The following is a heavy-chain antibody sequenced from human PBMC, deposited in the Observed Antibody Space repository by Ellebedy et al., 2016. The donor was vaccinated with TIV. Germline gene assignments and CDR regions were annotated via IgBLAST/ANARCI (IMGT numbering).Heavy chain of an antibody. CDR3: ARDISTWGAFNV. Sequence: LRLSXAVSGGSISSDGYSWSWIRQSPGMGLEWLGYIYHSGATSYNPSLKSRVTISMDRSNNHFSLKLTSVTAADTAVYYCARDISTWGAFNVWGQGTMVTVSS. CDR2: IYHSGAT. J-gene: IGHJ3*01. D-gene: IGHD3-16*01. CDR1: GGSISSDGYS. V-gene: IGHV4-30-2*06.